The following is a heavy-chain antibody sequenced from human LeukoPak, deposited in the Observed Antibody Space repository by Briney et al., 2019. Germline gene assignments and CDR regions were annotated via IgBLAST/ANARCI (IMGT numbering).Heavy chain of an antibody. CDR2: IGGPAET. CDR1: GFSFDVHA. Sequence: GGSLRLSCAASGFSFDVHAMTWVRQAPGKGPEWVATIGGPAETFYADSVRGRFTISRDNFRYTLYLQMNRLRAEDSALYYCAKDWTSHNGVYDCLDFWGQGTQVTVSS. V-gene: IGHV3-23*01. CDR3: AKDWTSHNGVYDCLDF. J-gene: IGHJ4*02. D-gene: IGHD3-16*01.